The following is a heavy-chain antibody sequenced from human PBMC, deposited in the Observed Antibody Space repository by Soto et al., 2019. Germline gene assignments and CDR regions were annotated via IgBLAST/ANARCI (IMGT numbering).Heavy chain of an antibody. CDR3: ARGGCSGGSCYSGFFYYYYGMDV. CDR1: GGSFSGYY. J-gene: IGHJ6*02. Sequence: LETLSLTCAVYGGSFSGYYWSWIRQPPGKGLEWIGEINHSGSTNYNPSLKRRVTISVDTSKNQFSLKLSSVTAADTAVYCCARGGCSGGSCYSGFFYYYYGMDVWGQGTTVTVSS. D-gene: IGHD2-15*01. CDR2: INHSGST. V-gene: IGHV4-34*01.